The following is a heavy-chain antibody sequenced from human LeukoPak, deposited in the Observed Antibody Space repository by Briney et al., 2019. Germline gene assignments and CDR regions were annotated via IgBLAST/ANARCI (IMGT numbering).Heavy chain of an antibody. Sequence: ASVKVSCKTSGYTFTSYDINWVRQATGQGLEWMGWMNPNSSNTGYAQKFQGRVTMTRNTSISTAYMELSSLRPEDTAVYYCARVAARPKIQYYFDYWGQGTLVTVSS. J-gene: IGHJ4*02. CDR3: ARVAARPKIQYYFDY. CDR1: GYTFTSYD. CDR2: MNPNSSNT. V-gene: IGHV1-8*01. D-gene: IGHD6-6*01.